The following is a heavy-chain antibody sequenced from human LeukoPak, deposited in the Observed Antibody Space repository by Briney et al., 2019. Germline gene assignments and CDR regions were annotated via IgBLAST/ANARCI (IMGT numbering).Heavy chain of an antibody. CDR1: GFAFSTYV. D-gene: IGHD3-10*01. J-gene: IGHJ6*04. CDR3: AKGSGSYNGYGMDV. CDR2: ISGSGDST. Sequence: GGSLRLYCAASGFAFSTYVMSWVRQAPGKGLEWVSVISGSGDSTHYADSVKGRFTISRDNSKNTVYLQVNSLRAEDTAVYYCAKGSGSYNGYGMDVWGKGTTVTVSS. V-gene: IGHV3-23*01.